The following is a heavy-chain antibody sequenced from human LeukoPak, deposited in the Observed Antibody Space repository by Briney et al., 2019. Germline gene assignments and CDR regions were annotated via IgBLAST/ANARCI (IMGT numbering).Heavy chain of an antibody. CDR2: IYYNGRA. CDR3: ARRSSESFDF. D-gene: IGHD3-22*01. V-gene: IGHV4-59*08. J-gene: IGHJ4*02. CDR1: GGSISSYY. Sequence: SETLSLTCTVSGGSISSYYWAWIRQPPGKGLEWIGYIYYNGRATYNPSLKSRVTISVDTSKNQFSLKLSSVTAADTAVYYCARRSSESFDFWGQGTLVTVSS.